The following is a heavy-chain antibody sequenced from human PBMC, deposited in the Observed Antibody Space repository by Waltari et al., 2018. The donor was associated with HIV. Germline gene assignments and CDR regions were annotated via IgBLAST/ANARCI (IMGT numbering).Heavy chain of an antibody. Sequence: QVQLVQSGAEVKKPGASVTVSCTASGYTFSGHYIHWVRQPPGQGLEWLGRIDPDSGLANYAQTFQGRVTMTRAKSIGTVYLKLSGLRSDDTALYYCARMYYGSWFTMADYGLDVWGQGTTVTVSS. D-gene: IGHD3-10*01. CDR1: GYTFSGHY. J-gene: IGHJ6*02. CDR3: ARMYYGSWFTMADYGLDV. CDR2: IDPDSGLA. V-gene: IGHV1-2*06.